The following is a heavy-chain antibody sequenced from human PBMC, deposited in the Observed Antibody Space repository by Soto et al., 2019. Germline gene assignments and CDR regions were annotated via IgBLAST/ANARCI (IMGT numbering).Heavy chain of an antibody. J-gene: IGHJ6*02. Sequence: GGSLRLSCAASGFTFSSYAMHWVRQAPGKGLEYVSGISSNGGSTYYADSVKGRFTISRDNSKSTLYLQMNSLRAEDTALYYCAKGRSYYYYYGVDVWGQGTTVTVSS. CDR3: AKGRSYYYYYGVDV. V-gene: IGHV3-64*04. CDR2: ISSNGGST. CDR1: GFTFSSYA.